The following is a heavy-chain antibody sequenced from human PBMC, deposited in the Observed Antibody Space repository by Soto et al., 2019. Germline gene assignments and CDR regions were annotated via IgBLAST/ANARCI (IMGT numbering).Heavy chain of an antibody. CDR3: ARDSLTVLSSSWAPDAFDI. CDR2: VNASNGTT. J-gene: IGHJ3*02. Sequence: ASVKVSCKASGYTFTSYAMLWVRQAPGQRLEWMGWVNASNGTTNYAQKFQGRVTITADESTSTAYMELSSLRSEDTAVYYCARDSLTVLSSSWAPDAFDIWGQGTMVTVSS. V-gene: IGHV1-3*01. CDR1: GYTFTSYA. D-gene: IGHD6-13*01.